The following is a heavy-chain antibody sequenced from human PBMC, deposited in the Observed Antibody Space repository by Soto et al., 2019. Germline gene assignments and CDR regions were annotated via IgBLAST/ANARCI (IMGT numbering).Heavy chain of an antibody. V-gene: IGHV4-39*01. CDR2: IYYRGRT. J-gene: IGHJ3*02. D-gene: IGHD3-22*01. Sequence: QLQLQESGPGLVKPSETLSLTCTVSGGSISSSSSYWGWIRQPPGKGLEWIGSIYYRGRTFYNPSLKSRVTISVDTSNNPFSLKLSSVTAADTAVYHCARHYDSSGYPPRVEDGAFDIWGQGTIVTVSS. CDR3: ARHYDSSGYPPRVEDGAFDI. CDR1: GGSISSSSSY.